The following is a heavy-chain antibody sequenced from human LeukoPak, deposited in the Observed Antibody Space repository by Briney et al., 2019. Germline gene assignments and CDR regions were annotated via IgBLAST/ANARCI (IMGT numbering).Heavy chain of an antibody. CDR1: GYTITGYY. Sequence: ASVKVSCKASGYTITGYYMHWVRQAPGQGLEWMGRINPNTGDTNSARKFQGRITMTRDTSISTVYMELSRLRSDDTAVYYCASRFLEPGGYWGQGTLVTVSS. CDR2: INPNTGDT. CDR3: ASRFLEPGGY. J-gene: IGHJ4*02. V-gene: IGHV1-2*06. D-gene: IGHD3-3*01.